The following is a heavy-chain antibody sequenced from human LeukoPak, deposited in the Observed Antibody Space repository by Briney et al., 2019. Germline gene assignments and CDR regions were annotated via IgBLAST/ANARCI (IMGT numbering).Heavy chain of an antibody. CDR3: ARVKGDTAMVHNWFDP. Sequence: SESLSRTCAVYGGSCSGYYWRWIRQPPGKGLEWIGEINHSGGTNYNPSLKSRVTISVDTSKNQFSLKLSSVTAADTAVYYCARVKGDTAMVHNWFDPWGQGTLVTVSS. CDR1: GGSCSGYY. V-gene: IGHV4-34*01. D-gene: IGHD5-18*01. CDR2: INHSGGT. J-gene: IGHJ5*02.